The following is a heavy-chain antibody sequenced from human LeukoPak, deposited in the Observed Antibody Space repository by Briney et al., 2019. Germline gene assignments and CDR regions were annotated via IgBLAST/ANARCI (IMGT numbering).Heavy chain of an antibody. J-gene: IGHJ3*02. CDR2: ISSSSSYI. V-gene: IGHV3-21*04. Sequence: GGSLRLSCAASGFTFSSYSMNWVRQAPGKGLEWVSSISSSSSYISYADSVKGRFTISRDNAKNSLYLQMNSLRSEDTAVYYCASLTIFGASAAFDIWGQGTMVTVSS. CDR3: ASLTIFGASAAFDI. D-gene: IGHD3-3*01. CDR1: GFTFSSYS.